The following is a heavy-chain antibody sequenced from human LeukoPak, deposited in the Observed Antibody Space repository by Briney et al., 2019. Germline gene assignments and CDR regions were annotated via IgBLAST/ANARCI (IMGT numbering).Heavy chain of an antibody. Sequence: GGSLRLSCAASGFTFSSYAMSWVRQAPGKGLEWVSAISGSGGSTYYADSVKGRFTISRDNSKNTLYLQMNSLRAEDTAVYYCAKDRGNYYDSSGYYYVGAFDIWGQGTMVTVSS. CDR1: GFTFSSYA. V-gene: IGHV3-23*01. CDR2: ISGSGGST. CDR3: AKDRGNYYDSSGYYYVGAFDI. D-gene: IGHD3-22*01. J-gene: IGHJ3*02.